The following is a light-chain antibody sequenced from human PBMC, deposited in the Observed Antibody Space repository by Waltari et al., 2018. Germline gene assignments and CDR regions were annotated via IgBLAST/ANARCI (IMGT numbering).Light chain of an antibody. CDR3: QHYVRLPVT. Sequence: DIVLTQSPGTLSLSPGERVTLSCRASQSVSSALSWYQQKPGQAPRLLLYGASTRSTGIPDRFSGSGSGTDFSLTISRLEPEDFAVYYCQHYVRLPVTFGQGTKVEIK. CDR1: QSVSSA. V-gene: IGKV3-20*01. CDR2: GAS. J-gene: IGKJ1*01.